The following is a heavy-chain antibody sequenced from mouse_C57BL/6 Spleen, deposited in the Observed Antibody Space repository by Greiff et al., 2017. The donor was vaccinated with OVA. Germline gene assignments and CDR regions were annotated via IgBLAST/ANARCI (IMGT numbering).Heavy chain of an antibody. J-gene: IGHJ4*01. V-gene: IGHV5-16*01. Sequence: DVKLVESEGGLVQPGSSMKLSCTASGFTFSDYYMAWVRQVPEKGLEWVANINYDGSSTYYLDSLKSRFIISRDNAKNILYLQMSSLKSEDTATYYCARDEGYDGYYAMDYWGQGTSVTVSS. D-gene: IGHD2-3*01. CDR3: ARDEGYDGYYAMDY. CDR1: GFTFSDYY. CDR2: INYDGSST.